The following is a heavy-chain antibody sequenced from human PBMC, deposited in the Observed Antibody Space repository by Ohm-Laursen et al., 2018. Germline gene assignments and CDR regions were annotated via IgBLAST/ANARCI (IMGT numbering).Heavy chain of an antibody. CDR2: ISWNSGSI. J-gene: IGHJ4*02. Sequence: SLRLSCAASGFTFDDYAMHWVRQAPGKGLEWVSGISWNSGSISYADSVKGRFTISRDNGKNSLYLQMNSLRAEDTAVYYCVKDAGGTYDYWGQGTLVTVSS. CDR1: GFTFDDYA. CDR3: VKDAGGTYDY. V-gene: IGHV3-9*01.